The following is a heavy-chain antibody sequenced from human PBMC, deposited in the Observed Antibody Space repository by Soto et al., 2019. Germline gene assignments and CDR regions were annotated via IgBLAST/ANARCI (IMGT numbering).Heavy chain of an antibody. CDR3: AKNGQPPYYYYGLDV. J-gene: IGHJ6*02. D-gene: IGHD2-8*01. V-gene: IGHV1-18*01. CDR1: GYTFSRYG. Sequence: QGQLVQSGGEVKKSGASVKVSCKASGYTFSRYGISWVRQAPGQGLEWMGWISGYNGDTNYAQKFQGRVTMTIDTSMTTAYMELRSLTSDDTAVYYCAKNGQPPYYYYGLDVWDQGTTVTVSS. CDR2: ISGYNGDT.